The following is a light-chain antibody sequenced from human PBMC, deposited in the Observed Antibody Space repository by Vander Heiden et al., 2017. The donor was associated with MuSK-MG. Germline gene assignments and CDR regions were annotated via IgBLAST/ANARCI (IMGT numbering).Light chain of an antibody. CDR1: SSYVGGYNY. J-gene: IGLJ2*01. CDR2: DVS. CDR3: SSYTSSSVV. Sequence: QSALTQPASVSGSPGQSITISCTGTSSYVGGYNYVSWYQQHPGNAPKLMIYDVSNRPSGVSNRFSGSKSGNTASLTISGLQAEDEADYYCSSYTSSSVVFGGGTKLTVL. V-gene: IGLV2-14*01.